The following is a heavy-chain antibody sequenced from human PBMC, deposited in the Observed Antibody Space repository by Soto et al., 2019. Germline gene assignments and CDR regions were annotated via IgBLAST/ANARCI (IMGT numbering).Heavy chain of an antibody. CDR2: ISYDGKND. D-gene: IGHD2-21*02. J-gene: IGHJ4*02. Sequence: QVQRVESGGGVVQPGRSLRLSCAASGFTFSSYAIHWVRQAPGKGLEWVAIISYDGKNDYFADSVKGRFTISRDNSKNTLYLQMNSLRPEDTAIYYCARDGSVTPVRNYFDYGGQGALVTVSS. CDR3: ARDGSVTPVRNYFDY. V-gene: IGHV3-30*04. CDR1: GFTFSSYA.